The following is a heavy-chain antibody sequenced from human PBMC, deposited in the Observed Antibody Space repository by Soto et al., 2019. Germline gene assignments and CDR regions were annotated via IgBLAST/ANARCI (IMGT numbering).Heavy chain of an antibody. D-gene: IGHD2-2*01. Sequence: QLQLQESGPGLVKPSETLSLTCTVSGGSISSSSYYWGWIRQPPGKGLGWIGSIYYSGSTYYNPSLKSRVTISVDTSKNQFSLKLSSVTAADTAVYYCARRHTGPGFVVVPWFDPWGQGTLVTVSS. V-gene: IGHV4-39*01. CDR3: ARRHTGPGFVVVPWFDP. J-gene: IGHJ5*02. CDR1: GGSISSSSYY. CDR2: IYYSGST.